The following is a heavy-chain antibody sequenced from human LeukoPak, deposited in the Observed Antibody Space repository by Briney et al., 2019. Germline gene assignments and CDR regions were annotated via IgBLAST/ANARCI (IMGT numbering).Heavy chain of an antibody. J-gene: IGHJ4*02. CDR3: AREMEGDYGSGTFFDL. D-gene: IGHD3-10*01. CDR1: EFVFSDYY. CDR2: ISDSGSTI. Sequence: GGSLRLSCAASEFVFSDYYMSWIRQAPGKGLEWVSYISDSGSTIYYADSVKGRFTISRNNVKNSLYLQMNGLRAEDTAVYYCAREMEGDYGSGTFFDLWGQGNMVTVSS. V-gene: IGHV3-11*01.